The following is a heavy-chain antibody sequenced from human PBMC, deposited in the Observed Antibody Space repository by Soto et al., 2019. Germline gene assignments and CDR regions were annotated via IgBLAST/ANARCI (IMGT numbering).Heavy chain of an antibody. D-gene: IGHD1-26*01. V-gene: IGHV4-59*13. CDR3: ARRKYSGRYYFRWFEP. CDR1: GCSISSYY. J-gene: IGHJ5*02. Sequence: PSETLSLTCTVSGCSISSYYWSWIRQPPGKGPEWIGYIYYSGSTNYNPSLKSRVTISVDTSKNQFSLKLSSVTAADTAVYYCARRKYSGRYYFRWFEPWGQGTVVNVSS. CDR2: IYYSGST.